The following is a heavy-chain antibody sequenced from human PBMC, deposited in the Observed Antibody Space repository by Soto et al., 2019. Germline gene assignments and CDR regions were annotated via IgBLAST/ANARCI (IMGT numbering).Heavy chain of an antibody. D-gene: IGHD5-18*01. CDR2: FDPEDGET. J-gene: IGHJ6*02. Sequence: ASVKVSCKVSGYTLTELSMHWVRQAPGKGLEWMGGFDPEDGETIYAQKFQGRVTMTEDTSTDTACMELSSLRSEDTAVYYCATSNMVTVYYYYGMDVWGQGTTVTV. CDR1: GYTLTELS. V-gene: IGHV1-24*01. CDR3: ATSNMVTVYYYYGMDV.